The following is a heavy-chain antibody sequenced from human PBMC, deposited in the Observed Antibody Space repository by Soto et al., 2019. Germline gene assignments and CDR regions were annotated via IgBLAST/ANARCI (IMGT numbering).Heavy chain of an antibody. J-gene: IGHJ4*02. D-gene: IGHD4-17*01. CDR2: IYDSGST. CDR3: ARDYGDNSGYFDY. CDR1: GGSISSYY. V-gene: IGHV4-59*01. Sequence: PWETLSLTCTVSGGSISSYYWSWIRQPPGKGLEWIGYIYDSGSTNYNPSLKSRVTISVDTSKNQFSLKLSSVTAADTAVYFCARDYGDNSGYFDYWGQGTLVTVSS.